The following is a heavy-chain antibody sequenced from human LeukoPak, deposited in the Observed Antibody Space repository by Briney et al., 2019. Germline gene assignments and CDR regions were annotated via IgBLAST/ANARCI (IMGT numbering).Heavy chain of an antibody. V-gene: IGHV3-48*02. CDR3: ARDVHYAFDI. Sequence: GGSLRLSCAASGFTFTSYAMSWVRQAPGKGLEWVSYITGNSNTISYADSVKGRFTFSRDNAKNSLYLQMNSLRDEDTAVYFCARDVHYAFDIWGQGTMVTVSS. CDR1: GFTFTSYA. D-gene: IGHD1-1*01. J-gene: IGHJ3*02. CDR2: ITGNSNTI.